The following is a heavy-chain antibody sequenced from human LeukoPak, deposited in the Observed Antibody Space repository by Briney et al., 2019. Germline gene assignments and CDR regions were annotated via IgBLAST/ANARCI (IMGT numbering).Heavy chain of an antibody. J-gene: IGHJ4*02. Sequence: KPAETLSLTCTVSDGSISTYYWSWIRQPPGKGLEWIGYIYYSGSSNYNPSLKSPVTISLDASRNQVSLKLYSVNDADTAVYYCARAKKTVAGFFDYWGQGPLVTVSS. CDR2: IYYSGSS. V-gene: IGHV4-59*01. CDR1: DGSISTYY. CDR3: ARAKKTVAGFFDY. D-gene: IGHD6-19*01.